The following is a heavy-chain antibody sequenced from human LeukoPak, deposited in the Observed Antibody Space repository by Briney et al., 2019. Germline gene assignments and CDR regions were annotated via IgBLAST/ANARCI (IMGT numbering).Heavy chain of an antibody. D-gene: IGHD1-1*01. CDR1: GYTFTDYY. CDR2: INPNNGDT. J-gene: IGHJ4*02. Sequence: ASVKLSCTPSGYTFTDYYIHWVRQGPGQWHGWMGWINPNNGDTIYEQKFQGRVTMTRDRSITTAYVELSRLRSDYTALYYCATGDGHDNDVINFWGQGTLVTVSS. CDR3: ATGDGHDNDVINF. V-gene: IGHV1-2*02.